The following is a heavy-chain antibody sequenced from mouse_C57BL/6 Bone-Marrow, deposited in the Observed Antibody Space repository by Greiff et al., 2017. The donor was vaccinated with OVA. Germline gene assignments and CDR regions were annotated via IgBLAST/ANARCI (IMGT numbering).Heavy chain of an antibody. CDR1: GFTFNTYA. CDR3: VRERFYYDYDGGDFDY. Sequence: EVQLVESGGGLVQPKGSLKLSCAASGFTFNTYAMHWVRQAPGKGLEWVARIRSKSSNYATYYADSVKDRFTISRDDSQSMLYLQMNNLKTEDTAMYYCVRERFYYDYDGGDFDYWGQGTTLTVSS. CDR2: IRSKSSNYAT. D-gene: IGHD2-4*01. V-gene: IGHV10-3*01. J-gene: IGHJ2*01.